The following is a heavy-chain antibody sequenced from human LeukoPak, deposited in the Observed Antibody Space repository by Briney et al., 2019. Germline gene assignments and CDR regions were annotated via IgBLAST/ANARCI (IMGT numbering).Heavy chain of an antibody. CDR1: GGSISSGGYY. CDR2: IYYSGST. D-gene: IGHD2-15*01. J-gene: IGHJ4*02. V-gene: IGHV4-31*03. Sequence: SQTLSLTCTVSGGSISSGGYYWSWIRQRPGKGLEWIGYIYYSGSTYYNPSLKSRVTISVDTSKNQFSLKLSSVTAADTAVYYCARDGGYCSGGSCYFAREYYFDYWGQGTLVTVSS. CDR3: ARDGGYCSGGSCYFAREYYFDY.